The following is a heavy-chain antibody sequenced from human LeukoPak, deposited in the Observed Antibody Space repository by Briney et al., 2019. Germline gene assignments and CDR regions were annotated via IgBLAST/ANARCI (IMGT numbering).Heavy chain of an antibody. Sequence: ASVKVSCKASGYTFTGYYMHWVRQAPGQGLEWMGWINPNSGGTNYAQKFQGRVTMTRDTSISTAYMELSRLRSDDMAVYYCALDDFWSGYEGDYWGQGTLVTVSS. CDR2: INPNSGGT. D-gene: IGHD3-3*01. CDR1: GYTFTGYY. V-gene: IGHV1-2*02. CDR3: ALDDFWSGYEGDY. J-gene: IGHJ4*02.